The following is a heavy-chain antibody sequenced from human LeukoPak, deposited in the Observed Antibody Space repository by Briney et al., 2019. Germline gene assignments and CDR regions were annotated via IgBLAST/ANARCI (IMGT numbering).Heavy chain of an antibody. J-gene: IGHJ4*02. CDR3: TSPRGYSGYDRPNEDY. D-gene: IGHD5-12*01. V-gene: IGHV3-49*04. Sequence: PGGSLRLSCTASGFTFGDYAMTWVRQAPGKGLEWVGFIRSKAYGGTTEYAASVKGRFTISRDDSKSIAYLQMNSLKTEDTAVYYCTSPRGYSGYDRPNEDYWGQGTLVTVSS. CDR1: GFTFGDYA. CDR2: IRSKAYGGTT.